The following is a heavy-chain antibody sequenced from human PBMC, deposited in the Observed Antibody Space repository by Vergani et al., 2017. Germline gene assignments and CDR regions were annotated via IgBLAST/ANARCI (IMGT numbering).Heavy chain of an antibody. V-gene: IGHV3-11*04. D-gene: IGHD2-2*01. CDR2: ISPNGDTI. CDR1: GFTFSDYY. J-gene: IGHJ6*04. CDR3: AREKGGCSSTSCYAGFVVRAAMDV. Sequence: QVQLEESGGNLVKPGGSLRLSCAASGFTFSDYYMSWIRQAPGKGLEWISYISPNGDTIYYADSVKGRFATSRDNTKNSLYLQMNTVRADDTAVYYCAREKGGCSSTSCYAGFVVRAAMDVWGKGTTVTVSS.